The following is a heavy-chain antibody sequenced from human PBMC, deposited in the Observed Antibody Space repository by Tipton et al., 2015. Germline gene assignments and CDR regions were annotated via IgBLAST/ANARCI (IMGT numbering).Heavy chain of an antibody. D-gene: IGHD3-10*01. CDR1: GFSFEDYG. V-gene: IGHV3-23*01. CDR2: IGGSDGST. Sequence: SLRLSCAASGFSFEDYGMTWVRQAPGKGLEWVSAIGGSDGSTYYADSVKGRFTVSRDNSMNTLVLQMNSLRAEDTAVYYCAKDLSMFRGITIPHYYGLDVWGQGTTVTVSS. CDR3: AKDLSMFRGITIPHYYGLDV. J-gene: IGHJ6*02.